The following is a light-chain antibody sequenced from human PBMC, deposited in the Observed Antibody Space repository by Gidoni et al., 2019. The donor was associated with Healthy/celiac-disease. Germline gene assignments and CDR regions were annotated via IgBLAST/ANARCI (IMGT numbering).Light chain of an antibody. V-gene: IGLV2-11*01. CDR1: SSDVGGYNY. Sequence: QSALTQPRSLSVSPGQSVTISCTGTSSDVGGYNYVSWYQQHPGKAPKLMIYDVSKWPSGGTDRFSGSKSGNTASLTSSGLQAEDEADYYCCSYAGSYTVVFGGGTKLTVL. CDR3: CSYAGSYTVV. CDR2: DVS. J-gene: IGLJ2*01.